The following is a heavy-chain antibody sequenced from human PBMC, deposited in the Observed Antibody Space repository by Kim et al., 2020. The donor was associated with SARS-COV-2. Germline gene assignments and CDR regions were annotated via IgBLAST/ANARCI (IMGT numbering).Heavy chain of an antibody. CDR1: GFTFSSYW. V-gene: IGHV3-7*03. CDR2: INVDGSEK. D-gene: IGHD3-10*01. Sequence: GGSLRLSCAVSGFTFSSYWMSWVRQAPGKGLEWVANINVDGSEKYYVDSVKGRFTISRDNAKNALYLQMNSLRDEGTAVYYCARDWDGSGPSIDYWGQGTLVTVSS. J-gene: IGHJ4*02. CDR3: ARDWDGSGPSIDY.